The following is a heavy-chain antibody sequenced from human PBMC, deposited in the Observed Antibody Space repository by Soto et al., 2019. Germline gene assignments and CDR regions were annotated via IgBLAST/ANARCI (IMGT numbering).Heavy chain of an antibody. J-gene: IGHJ4*02. CDR3: ARESRYCSGGSCYFLPGIDY. CDR1: GGTFSSYA. D-gene: IGHD2-15*01. V-gene: IGHV1-69*12. CDR2: IIPIFGTA. Sequence: QVQLVQSGAEVKKPGSSVKVSCKASGGTFSSYAISWVRQAPGQGLEGMGGIIPIFGTANYAQKFQGRGTITEDESTSTAYMELSSLRSEDTAVYYCARESRYCSGGSCYFLPGIDYWGQGTLVTVSS.